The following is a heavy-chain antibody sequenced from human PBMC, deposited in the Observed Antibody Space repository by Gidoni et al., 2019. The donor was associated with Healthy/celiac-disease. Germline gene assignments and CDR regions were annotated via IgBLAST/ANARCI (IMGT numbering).Heavy chain of an antibody. V-gene: IGHV4-39*01. D-gene: IGHD3-10*01. J-gene: IGHJ6*02. CDR1: GGSITSSSYY. CDR3: ARGESYYYYYGMDV. Sequence: QLQLQASGPGLVKPSATLSLTCPVSGGSITSSSYYWGWIRQPPGKGLEWIGSIYYSGSTYYNPSLKSRVTISVDTSKNQFSLKLSSVTAADTAVYYCARGESYYYYYGMDVWGQGTTVTVSS. CDR2: IYYSGST.